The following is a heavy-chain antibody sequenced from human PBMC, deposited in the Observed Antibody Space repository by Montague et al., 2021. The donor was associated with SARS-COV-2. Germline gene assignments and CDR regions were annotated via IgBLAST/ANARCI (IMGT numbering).Heavy chain of an antibody. Sequence: YTMERTNYNPSLKSRVTISVDASKNQFSLKLSSVTAADTAVYYCARADFWSGYLYFDYWGQGTLVTVSS. D-gene: IGHD3-3*01. V-gene: IGHV4-61*02. CDR2: YTMERT. CDR3: ARADFWSGYLYFDY. J-gene: IGHJ4*02.